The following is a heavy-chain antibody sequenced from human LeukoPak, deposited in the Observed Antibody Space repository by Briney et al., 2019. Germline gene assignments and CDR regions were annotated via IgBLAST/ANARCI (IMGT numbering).Heavy chain of an antibody. D-gene: IGHD3-22*01. J-gene: IGHJ4*02. CDR3: TRHNEPIYYYDSSGLFDY. V-gene: IGHV3-73*01. CDR2: IRSKANSYAT. CDR1: GFTFSGSA. Sequence: GGSLRLSCAASGFTFSGSAMHWVRQASGKGLEWVGRIRSKANSYATAYAASVKGRFTISRDDSKNTAYLQMNSLKTEDTAVYYCTRHNEPIYYYDSSGLFDYWGQGTLVTVSS.